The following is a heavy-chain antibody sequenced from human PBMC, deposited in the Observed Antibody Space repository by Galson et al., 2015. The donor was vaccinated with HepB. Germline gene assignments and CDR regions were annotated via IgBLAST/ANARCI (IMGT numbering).Heavy chain of an antibody. CDR3: ARRYSSGWHDAFDI. Sequence: ETLSLTCTVSGGSISSYYWSWIRQPPGKGLEWIGYIYYSGSTNYNPSLKSRVTISVDTSKNQFSLKLSSVTAADTAVYYCARRYSSGWHDAFDIWGQGTMVTVSS. CDR2: IYYSGST. J-gene: IGHJ3*02. D-gene: IGHD6-19*01. V-gene: IGHV4-59*08. CDR1: GGSISSYY.